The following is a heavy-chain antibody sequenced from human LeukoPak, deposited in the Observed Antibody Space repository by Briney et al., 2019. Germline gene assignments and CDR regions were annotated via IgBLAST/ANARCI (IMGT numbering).Heavy chain of an antibody. D-gene: IGHD1-26*01. CDR1: GYTFSNYD. CDR3: ARDGSIVGATGDY. J-gene: IGHJ4*02. V-gene: IGHV1-8*03. Sequence: ASVKVSCKASGYTFSNYDINWVRQATGQGLEWMGWMNPNSGNTGYAQKFQGRVTITRNTSISTAYMELSSLRSEDTAVYYCARDGSIVGATGDYWGQGTLVTVSS. CDR2: MNPNSGNT.